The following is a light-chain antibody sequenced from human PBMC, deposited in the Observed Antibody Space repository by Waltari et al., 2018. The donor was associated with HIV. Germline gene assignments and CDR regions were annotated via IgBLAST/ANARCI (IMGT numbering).Light chain of an antibody. V-gene: IGLV1-40*01. CDR2: NNS. J-gene: IGLJ1*01. Sequence: QSVMTQPPSVSGAPGQRVPISSTGSSPNIGAGFDVHWYQQLPGTAPKPLIYNNSNRPSGVPDRFSGSKSGTSASLDITGLQAEDEADYYCQSYDSSLSGSDVFGTGTKVTVL. CDR3: QSYDSSLSGSDV. CDR1: SPNIGAGFD.